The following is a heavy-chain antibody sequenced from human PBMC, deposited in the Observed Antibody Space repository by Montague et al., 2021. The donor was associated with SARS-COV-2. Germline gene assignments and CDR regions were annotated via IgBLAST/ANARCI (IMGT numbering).Heavy chain of an antibody. Sequence: TLSLTCTVSIGSISSGSYYWSWIRQPAGKGLEWIGRIYTSGSTNYNPSLKSRVTISVDPSKNQFSLKLSSVTAADTAVYYCARDGYSSGWNGLHWFDPWGQGTLVTVSS. CDR1: IGSISSGSYY. CDR2: IYTSGST. D-gene: IGHD6-25*01. V-gene: IGHV4-61*02. CDR3: ARDGYSSGWNGLHWFDP. J-gene: IGHJ5*02.